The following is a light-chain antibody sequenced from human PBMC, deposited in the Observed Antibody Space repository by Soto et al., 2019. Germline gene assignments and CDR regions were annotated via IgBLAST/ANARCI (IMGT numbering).Light chain of an antibody. J-gene: IGKJ4*01. Sequence: EIVMTQSPATLSVSPGERATLSCRASQSVSSNLAWYQQKPGQAPRLLIYGASTRATGIPARFSGSGSGTEFTLTISSLQSEDFAVYYCQQYNNWPPLTVGGGTKVYIK. CDR3: QQYNNWPPLT. V-gene: IGKV3-15*01. CDR2: GAS. CDR1: QSVSSN.